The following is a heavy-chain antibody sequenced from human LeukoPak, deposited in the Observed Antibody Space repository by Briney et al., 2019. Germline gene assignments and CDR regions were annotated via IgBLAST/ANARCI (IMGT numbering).Heavy chain of an antibody. CDR1: GFALSTYA. CDR2: ISFDGNTK. CDR3: ARAMVRGVPFDY. V-gene: IGHV3-30-3*01. Sequence: GGSLRLSCAASGFALSTYAMHWVRQAPGKGLEWLAVISFDGNTKYYADSAKGRFTISRDNSKNTLYVQISSLRVEDTAVYYCARAMVRGVPFDYWGQGTLVTVSS. J-gene: IGHJ4*02. D-gene: IGHD3-10*01.